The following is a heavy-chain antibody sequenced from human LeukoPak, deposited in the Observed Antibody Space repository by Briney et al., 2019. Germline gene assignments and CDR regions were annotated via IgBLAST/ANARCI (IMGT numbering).Heavy chain of an antibody. V-gene: IGHV3-30*02. CDR3: AKGAAAHYDFLTGTFAL. Sequence: PGGSLRLSCAASGFTFSSYCMHWVRQAPGEGLEWVAFIRYDGSNKYYADSVKGRFTISRDNSKNTLYLQMNRLRAEDTAVYYCAKGAAAHYDFLTGTFALWGQGTLVTVSS. CDR2: IRYDGSNK. J-gene: IGHJ4*02. CDR1: GFTFSSYC. D-gene: IGHD3-9*01.